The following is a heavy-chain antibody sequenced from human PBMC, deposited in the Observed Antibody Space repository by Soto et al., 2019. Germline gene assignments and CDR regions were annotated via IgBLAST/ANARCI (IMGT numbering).Heavy chain of an antibody. D-gene: IGHD6-19*01. CDR2: ISSSSSTI. V-gene: IGHV3-48*02. CDR3: ARDSRQNSRGWYVEADAFDI. Sequence: QPGWSLRLSCAASGFTFSSYSMNWVRQAPGKGLEWVSYISSSSSTIYYADSVKGRFTISRDNAKNSLYLQMNSLRDEDTAVYYCARDSRQNSRGWYVEADAFDIWGQGTMVTVS. J-gene: IGHJ3*02. CDR1: GFTFSSYS.